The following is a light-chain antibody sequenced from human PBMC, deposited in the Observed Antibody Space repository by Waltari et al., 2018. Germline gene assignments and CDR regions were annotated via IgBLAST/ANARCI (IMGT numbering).Light chain of an antibody. CDR1: QRVSRT. CDR2: GAS. V-gene: IGKV3D-15*01. J-gene: IGKJ5*01. Sequence: ETVMTQSPATLSVSPRERATLSCRASQRVSRTVAWYQQKPGQAPRLLIYGASSRATGIPARFSGSGSGTDFTLTISRLEPEDFAVYYCQQYNSSGYPFGQGTRLEI. CDR3: QQYNSSGYP.